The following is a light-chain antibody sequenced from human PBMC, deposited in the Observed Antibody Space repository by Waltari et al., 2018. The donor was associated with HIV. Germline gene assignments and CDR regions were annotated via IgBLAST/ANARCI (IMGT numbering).Light chain of an antibody. CDR1: SSTIRGRY. CDR3: AVWDVSLSAQV. V-gene: IGLV1-47*01. J-gene: IGLJ3*02. CDR2: WHT. Sequence: QSVLSQSPSISGTPGQRVSISCSGSSSTIRGRYVSWYQQVPGTTPKLLIFWHTQRPSGVSDRFSGSVSGTSASLAISGLRSEDEADYYCAVWDVSLSAQVFGGGTTLTVL.